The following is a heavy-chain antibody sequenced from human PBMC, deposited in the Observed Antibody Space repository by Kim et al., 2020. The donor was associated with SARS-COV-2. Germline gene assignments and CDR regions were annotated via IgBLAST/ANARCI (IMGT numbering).Heavy chain of an antibody. D-gene: IGHD5-12*01. Sequence: SGKGRFTISRDNAKNSLYLQMNSLRAEDTTLYYCAKDMAWLQSPSGYFQHWGQGTLVTVSS. CDR3: AKDMAWLQSPSGYFQH. J-gene: IGHJ1*01. V-gene: IGHV3-9*01.